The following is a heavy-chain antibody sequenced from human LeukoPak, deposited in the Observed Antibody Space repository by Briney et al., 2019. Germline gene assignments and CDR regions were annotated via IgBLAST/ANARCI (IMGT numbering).Heavy chain of an antibody. J-gene: IGHJ4*02. D-gene: IGHD5-24*01. V-gene: IGHV1-46*01. CDR3: ARDREDGNNSGYFDY. Sequence: ASVKVSCKASGYTFTSYYMHWVRQAPGQGLEWMGIINPSGGSTSYAQKFQGRVTMTRDTSTSTVYMELSSLRSEDTAVYYCARDREDGNNSGYFDYWGQGTLVTVSS. CDR1: GYTFTSYY. CDR2: INPSGGST.